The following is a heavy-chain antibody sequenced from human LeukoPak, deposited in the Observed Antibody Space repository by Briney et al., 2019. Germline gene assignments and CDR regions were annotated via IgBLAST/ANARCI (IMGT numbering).Heavy chain of an antibody. CDR3: ARGLGYSYGHFYYYYGMDV. J-gene: IGHJ6*02. CDR2: IYTSGST. Sequence: PSETLSLTCTVSGGSISSYYWSWIRQPAGKGLEWIGRIYTSGSTNYNPSLKSRVTISVDTSKTQFSLKLSSVTAADTAVYYCARGLGYSYGHFYYYYGMDVWGQGTTVTVSS. D-gene: IGHD5-18*01. V-gene: IGHV4-4*07. CDR1: GGSISSYY.